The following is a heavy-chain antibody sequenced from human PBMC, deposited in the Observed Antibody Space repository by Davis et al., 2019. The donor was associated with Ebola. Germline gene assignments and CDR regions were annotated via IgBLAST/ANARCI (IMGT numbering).Heavy chain of an antibody. CDR3: ARDLVVAAIDY. CDR2: ISGYKGKT. J-gene: IGHJ4*02. D-gene: IGHD2-15*01. CDR1: GYTFISYG. Sequence: AASVKVSCKASGYTFISYGISWVRQAPGQGLEWMGWISGYKGKTNYAQKFQGRVTMTTDTSTSTAYMELRSLRSDDTAVYYCARDLVVAAIDYWGQGTLVTVSS. V-gene: IGHV1-18*04.